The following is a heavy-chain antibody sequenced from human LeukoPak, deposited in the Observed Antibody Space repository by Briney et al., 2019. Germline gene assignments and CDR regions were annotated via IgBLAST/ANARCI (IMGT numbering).Heavy chain of an antibody. D-gene: IGHD3-10*01. Sequence: PSETLSLTCAVYGGSFCGYYWSWIRHPPGKGLEWIGEINHSGSTNSNPPLKSRVTLSVDTSKNQFPLKLSSVTAADTAVYYCARGVLLWFGELSPRDWFDPWGQGTLVTVSS. CDR1: GGSFCGYY. V-gene: IGHV4-34*01. J-gene: IGHJ5*02. CDR3: ARGVLLWFGELSPRDWFDP. CDR2: INHSGST.